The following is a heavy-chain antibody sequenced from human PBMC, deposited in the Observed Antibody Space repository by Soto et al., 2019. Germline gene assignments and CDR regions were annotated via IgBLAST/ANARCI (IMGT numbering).Heavy chain of an antibody. Sequence: SVKVSCKASGGTFSNYAISWVRQAPGQGLEWMGGIIPIFGTANYAQKFQGRVTTTADKSTSTAYMELSSLRSEDTAVYYCARGRPFDYDFWSGYSTFPGAYYYYGMDVWGQGTTVTGSS. V-gene: IGHV1-69*06. D-gene: IGHD3-3*01. CDR2: IIPIFGTA. CDR3: ARGRPFDYDFWSGYSTFPGAYYYYGMDV. CDR1: GGTFSNYA. J-gene: IGHJ6*02.